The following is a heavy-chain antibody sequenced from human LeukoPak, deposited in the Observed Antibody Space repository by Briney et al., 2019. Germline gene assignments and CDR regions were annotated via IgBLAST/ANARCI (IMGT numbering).Heavy chain of an antibody. CDR3: ARDPRSNIAATGTRFDP. Sequence: ASVKVSCKSSGYSFTDYFLHWVRQAPGQGLEWMGWISTYNGNTNYAQKFQGRLTMTSDTSTNTAYMELRSLRPDDTAVYYCARDPRSNIAATGTRFDPWGQGTVVTVSS. CDR2: ISTYNGNT. V-gene: IGHV1-18*04. J-gene: IGHJ5*02. CDR1: GYSFTDYF. D-gene: IGHD6-13*01.